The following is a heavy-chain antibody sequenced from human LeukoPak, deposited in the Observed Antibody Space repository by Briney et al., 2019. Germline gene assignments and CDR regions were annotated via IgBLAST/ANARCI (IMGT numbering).Heavy chain of an antibody. V-gene: IGHV4-59*12. D-gene: IGHD2-2*01. J-gene: IGHJ4*02. CDR3: TGCSSTSCYYSDY. CDR2: IYYSGST. CDR1: GGSISSYY. Sequence: SETLSLTCTVSGGSISSYYWSWLRQPPGKGLEWIGYIYYSGSTNYNPSLKSRVTISVDTSKNQFSLKLSSVTAADTAVYYGTGCSSTSCYYSDYWGQGTLVTVSS.